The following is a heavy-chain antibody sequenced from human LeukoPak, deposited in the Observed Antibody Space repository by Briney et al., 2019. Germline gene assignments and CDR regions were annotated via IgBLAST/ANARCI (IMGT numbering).Heavy chain of an antibody. J-gene: IGHJ4*02. CDR2: INPKNVGT. CDR3: VVSIQAAAIPAFDS. D-gene: IGHD6-25*01. V-gene: IGHV1-2*02. CDR1: GYNFAHN. Sequence: GASVKVSCKASGYNFAHNIHWVRQAPGQGHEFMGWINPKNVGTKYAQNFQGRATMTRDTSNSTVYMKLSSLGSDDTAVYYCVVSIQAAAIPAFDSWGQGTLVTVSS.